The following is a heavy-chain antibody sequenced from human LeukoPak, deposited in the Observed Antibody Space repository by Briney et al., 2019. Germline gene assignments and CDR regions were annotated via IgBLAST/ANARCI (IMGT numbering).Heavy chain of an antibody. CDR1: GFTFSSYA. D-gene: IGHD4-23*01. V-gene: IGHV3-23*01. Sequence: AGGSLRLSCAASGFTFSSYAMSWVRQAPGKGLEWVSAISGSGGSTYYADSVKGRFTISRDNSKNTLYLQMNSLTAEDTAVYYCARDFGDYGGYYYIDLWGKGTTVTVSS. CDR2: ISGSGGST. CDR3: ARDFGDYGGYYYIDL. J-gene: IGHJ6*03.